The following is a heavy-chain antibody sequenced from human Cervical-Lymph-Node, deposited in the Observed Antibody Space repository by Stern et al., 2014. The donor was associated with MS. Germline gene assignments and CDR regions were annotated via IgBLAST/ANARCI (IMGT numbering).Heavy chain of an antibody. Sequence: VQLVQSGPGLVKPSQTLSLTCTVSGGSISSSGYYWSWIRQPADKGLEWIGRIHDSGSTYYNPSLKRRVTISMDTSKHQFSLQLTSVTAADTAVYYCATTRWDLFTWNWFDPWGQGTLVTVSS. J-gene: IGHJ5*02. CDR1: GGSISSSGYY. CDR3: ATTRWDLFTWNWFDP. V-gene: IGHV4-61*02. D-gene: IGHD1-26*01. CDR2: IHDSGST.